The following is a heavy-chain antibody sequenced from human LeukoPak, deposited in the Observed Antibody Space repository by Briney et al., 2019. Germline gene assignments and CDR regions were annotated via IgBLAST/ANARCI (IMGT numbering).Heavy chain of an antibody. J-gene: IGHJ4*02. CDR1: GYTFTSYA. CDR3: ARGLSYDYVWGSYRATHYFDY. D-gene: IGHD3-16*02. V-gene: IGHV1-69*06. CDR2: IIPIFGTV. Sequence: GASVKVSCKASGYTFTSYAMNWVRQAPGQGLEWMGGIIPIFGTVNYAQKFQGRVTITADKSTSTAYMELSSLRSEDTAVYYCARGLSYDYVWGSYRATHYFDYWGQGTLVTVSS.